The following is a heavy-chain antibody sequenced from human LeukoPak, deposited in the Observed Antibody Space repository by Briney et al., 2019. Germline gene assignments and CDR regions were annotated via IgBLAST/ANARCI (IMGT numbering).Heavy chain of an antibody. V-gene: IGHV3-21*01. CDR1: GFTFSSYS. CDR3: ARDSKVPLPVVASQPLFDY. Sequence: GGSLGLSCAASGFTFSSYSMNWVRQAPGKGLEWVSSISSSSSYIYYADSVKGRFTISRDNAKNSLYLQMNSLRAEDTAVYYCARDSKVPLPVVASQPLFDYWGQGTLVTVSS. D-gene: IGHD2-15*01. J-gene: IGHJ4*02. CDR2: ISSSSSYI.